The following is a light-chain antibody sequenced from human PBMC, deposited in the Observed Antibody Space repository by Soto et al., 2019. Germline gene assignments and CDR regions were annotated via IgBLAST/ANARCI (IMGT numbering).Light chain of an antibody. Sequence: IVLTQSPATLSLSPGERATLSFRASQSFSSYLAWYQQKPGQAPRLLIYDASNRATGIPARFSGSGSGTDFTLTISSLEPEDFAVYYCQQGGNWPLTFGQGTRLEIK. V-gene: IGKV3-11*01. J-gene: IGKJ5*01. CDR2: DAS. CDR3: QQGGNWPLT. CDR1: QSFSSY.